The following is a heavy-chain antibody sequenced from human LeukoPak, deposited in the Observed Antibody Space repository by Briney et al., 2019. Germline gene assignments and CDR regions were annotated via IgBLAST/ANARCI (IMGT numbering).Heavy chain of an antibody. CDR3: ARDRIGLWFGELSYYYMDV. Sequence: PGGSLRLSCAAPGVTFSSYWMSWVRQAPGKGLEWVANKKQDGSEKYCVDSVKGRFTISRDHAKNSLYLQMNSRRAEDTAVYYCARDRIGLWFGELSYYYMDVWGKGTTVTISS. V-gene: IGHV3-7*01. D-gene: IGHD3-10*01. J-gene: IGHJ6*03. CDR2: KKQDGSEK. CDR1: GVTFSSYW.